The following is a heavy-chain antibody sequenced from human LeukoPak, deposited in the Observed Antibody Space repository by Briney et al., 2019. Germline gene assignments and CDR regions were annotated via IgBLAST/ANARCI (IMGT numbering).Heavy chain of an antibody. J-gene: IGHJ6*02. CDR2: RNPNSGNT. CDR1: GYTFTSYD. CDR3: ARDGNYDFWSGYYYYYGMDV. D-gene: IGHD3-3*01. V-gene: IGHV1-8*01. Sequence: ASVKVSCKASGYTFTSYDINWVRQATGQGLEWMGWRNPNSGNTGYAQKFQGRVTMARNTSISTAYMELSSLRSEDTAVYYCARDGNYDFWSGYYYYYGMDVWGQGTTVTVSS.